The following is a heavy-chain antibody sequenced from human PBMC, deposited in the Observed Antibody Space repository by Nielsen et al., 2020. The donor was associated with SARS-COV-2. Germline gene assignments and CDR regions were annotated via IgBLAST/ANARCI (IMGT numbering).Heavy chain of an antibody. J-gene: IGHJ5*02. CDR3: AKMGTSWSRHNWFDP. V-gene: IGHV3-7*01. Sequence: GGSLRLSCAASGFSFRNYWMSWVRQPPGKGLEYVAHIKQDGSDKYYVDSVKGRFTISRDNTRETLYLQMNSLRGEDAAVYFCAKMGTSWSRHNWFDPWGQGTLVTVSS. CDR2: IKQDGSDK. CDR1: GFSFRNYW. D-gene: IGHD6-13*01.